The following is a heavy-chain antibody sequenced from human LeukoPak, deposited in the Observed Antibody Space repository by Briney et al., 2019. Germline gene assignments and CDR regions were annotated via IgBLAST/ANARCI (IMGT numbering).Heavy chain of an antibody. CDR3: AKAVATPGAFDI. CDR1: GFTFDQSA. V-gene: IGHV3-9*01. Sequence: GGSLRLSCAASGFTFDQSAMHWVRQAQGKGLQWVSGISWDSNSIIYADSVKGRFTISRDNAKNSLYLQMNSLRADDTALYYCAKAVATPGAFDIWGQGTVVTVSS. D-gene: IGHD5-12*01. CDR2: ISWDSNSI. J-gene: IGHJ3*02.